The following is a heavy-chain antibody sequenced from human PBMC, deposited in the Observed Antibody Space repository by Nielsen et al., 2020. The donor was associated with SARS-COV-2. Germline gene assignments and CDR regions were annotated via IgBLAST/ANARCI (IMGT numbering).Heavy chain of an antibody. CDR2: ISSSGSTI. CDR1: GFMFRAYG. D-gene: IGHD5-24*01. CDR3: ARAVLGRDGYNYYGMDV. V-gene: IGHV3-11*01. J-gene: IGHJ6*02. Sequence: GGSLRLSCTASGFMFRAYGMHWIRQATGKGLEWVSYISSSGSTIYYADSVKGRFTISRDNAKNSLYLQMNSLRAEDTAVYYCARAVLGRDGYNYYGMDVWGQGTTVTVSS.